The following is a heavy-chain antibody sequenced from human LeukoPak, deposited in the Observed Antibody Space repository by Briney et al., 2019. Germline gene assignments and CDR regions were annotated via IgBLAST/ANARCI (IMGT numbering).Heavy chain of an antibody. D-gene: IGHD6-19*01. CDR2: ISSSSSYI. J-gene: IGHJ2*01. CDR1: GFTFTKYW. CDR3: ARGSGWPYWYFDL. V-gene: IGHV3-21*01. Sequence: GGSLRLSCAASGFTFTKYWMTWVRQAPGKGLEWVSSISSSSSYIYYADSVKGRFTISRDNAKNSLYLQMNSLRAEDTAVYYCARGSGWPYWYFDLWGRGTLVTVSS.